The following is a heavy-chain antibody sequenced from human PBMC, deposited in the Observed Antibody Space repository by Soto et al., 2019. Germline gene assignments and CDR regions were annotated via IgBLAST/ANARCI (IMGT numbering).Heavy chain of an antibody. D-gene: IGHD5-18*01. CDR2: IIPIFGTA. CDR3: ARDSYMVTNYYGMDV. Sequence: GASVKVSCKASGGTFSSYAISWVRQAPGQGLEWMGGIIPIFGTANYAQKFQGRVTITADESTSTAYMKLSSLRSEDTAVYYCARDSYMVTNYYGMDVWGQGTTVTSP. CDR1: GGTFSSYA. V-gene: IGHV1-69*13. J-gene: IGHJ6*02.